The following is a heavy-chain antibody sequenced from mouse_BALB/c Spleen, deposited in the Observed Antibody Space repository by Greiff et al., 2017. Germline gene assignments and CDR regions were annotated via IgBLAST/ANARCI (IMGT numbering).Heavy chain of an antibody. CDR1: GFTFSSYA. Sequence: EVKLMESGGGLVKPGGSLKLSCAASGFTFSSYAMSWVRQTPEKRLEWVATISSGGSYTYYPDSVKGRFTISRDNAKNTLYLQMSSLRSEDTAMYYCAKDYDYDDWYFDVWGAGTTVTVSS. V-gene: IGHV5-9-3*01. D-gene: IGHD2-4*01. CDR3: AKDYDYDDWYFDV. CDR2: ISSGGSYT. J-gene: IGHJ1*01.